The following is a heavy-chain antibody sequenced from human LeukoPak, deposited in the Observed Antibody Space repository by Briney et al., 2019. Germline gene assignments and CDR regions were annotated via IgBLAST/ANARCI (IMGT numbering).Heavy chain of an antibody. V-gene: IGHV1-8*01. Sequence: ASVKVSCKVSGYTLTSYDINWVRQATGQGLEWMGWMNPNNGNTDYAQKFQGRVTLTRNTSISTAYMELNSLRSEDTAMYYCTRGGPVAGTHKYFQHWGQGTLVTVSS. CDR3: TRGGPVAGTHKYFQH. J-gene: IGHJ1*01. CDR2: MNPNNGNT. D-gene: IGHD6-19*01. CDR1: GYTLTSYD.